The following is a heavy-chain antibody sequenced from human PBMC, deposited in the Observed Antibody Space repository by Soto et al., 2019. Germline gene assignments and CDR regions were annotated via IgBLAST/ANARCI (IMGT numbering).Heavy chain of an antibody. J-gene: IGHJ4*02. CDR1: GLTFSSYG. V-gene: IGHV3-23*01. D-gene: IGHD2-21*01. CDR2: ISGSGGST. CDR3: AKDSSELLWLHDY. Sequence: GGSLRLSCAASGLTFSSYGMSWVRQAPGKGLEWVSAISGSGGSTYYADSVKGRFTISRDNSKNTLYLQMNSLRAEDTAVYYCAKDSSELLWLHDYWGQGTLVTVSS.